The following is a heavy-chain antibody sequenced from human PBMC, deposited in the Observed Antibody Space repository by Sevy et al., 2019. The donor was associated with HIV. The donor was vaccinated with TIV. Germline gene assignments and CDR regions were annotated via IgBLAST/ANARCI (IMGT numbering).Heavy chain of an antibody. V-gene: IGHV3-48*02. CDR1: GFTFSSYS. D-gene: IGHD2-21*02. CDR2: ISSSSSTI. Sequence: GGSLRLSCAASGFTFSSYSMNWVRQAPGKGLEWVSYISSSSSTIYYADSVKGRFTISRYNAKNSLYLQMNSLRDEDTAVYYCARDIVVVTAIEAMDVWGQGTTVTVSS. CDR3: ARDIVVVTAIEAMDV. J-gene: IGHJ6*02.